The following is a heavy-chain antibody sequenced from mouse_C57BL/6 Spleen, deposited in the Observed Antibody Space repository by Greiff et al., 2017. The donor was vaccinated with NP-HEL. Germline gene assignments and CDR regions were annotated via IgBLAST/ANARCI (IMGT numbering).Heavy chain of an antibody. Sequence: EVQLQESGPELVKPGASVKMSCKASGYTFTDYNMHWVKQSHGKSLEWIGYINPNNGGTSYNQKFKGKATLTVNKSSSTAYMELRSLTSEDSAVYYCERERLRRDYAMDYWGQGTSVTVSS. CDR2: INPNNGGT. CDR3: ERERLRRDYAMDY. D-gene: IGHD2-4*01. V-gene: IGHV1-22*01. CDR1: GYTFTDYN. J-gene: IGHJ4*01.